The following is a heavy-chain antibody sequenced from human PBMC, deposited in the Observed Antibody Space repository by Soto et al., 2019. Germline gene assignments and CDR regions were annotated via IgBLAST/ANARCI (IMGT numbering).Heavy chain of an antibody. J-gene: IGHJ6*02. V-gene: IGHV3-9*01. Sequence: EVHLVESGGDLVQPGGSLRLSCAASGFTFGDHAMHWVRQVPGRGLEWVSGISWDSGTIDYGDSVKGRFTISRDNAKNSLYLQLDSLTPEDTAFYCCEKDNGGVGSRPRGGSYASLGMDVWGQGNTVTVSS. CDR2: ISWDSGTI. CDR1: GFTFGDHA. CDR3: EKDNGGVGSRPRGGSYASLGMDV. D-gene: IGHD3-16*01.